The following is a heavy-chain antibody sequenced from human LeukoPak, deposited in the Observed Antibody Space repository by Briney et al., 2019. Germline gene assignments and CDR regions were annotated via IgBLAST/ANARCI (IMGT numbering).Heavy chain of an antibody. D-gene: IGHD1-26*01. V-gene: IGHV4-61*02. CDR2: IYTSGST. J-gene: IGHJ3*02. CDR3: ARAEQGDAFDI. Sequence: SETLCLTCTVSGGSISSGSYYWSWIRQPAGKGLEWIGRIYTSGSTNYNPSLKSRVTISVDTSKNQFSLKLSSVTAADTAVYYCARAEQGDAFDIWGQGTMVTVSS. CDR1: GGSISSGSYY.